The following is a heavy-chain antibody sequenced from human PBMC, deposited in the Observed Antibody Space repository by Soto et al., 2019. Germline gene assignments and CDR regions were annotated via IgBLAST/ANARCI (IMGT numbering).Heavy chain of an antibody. CDR1: SGSINNHF. CDR3: ARINGGSPDF. V-gene: IGHV4-4*07. CDR2: IYNSATT. Sequence: PSETLSLTCNVSSGSINNHFWCWIRQPAGKGLEWIVHIYNSATTTYNPSRKSRVTISVAPPKNRFSLKLSSVTAAATAVYYCARINGGSPDFWGRGTLVTVSS. D-gene: IGHD2-15*01. J-gene: IGHJ4*02.